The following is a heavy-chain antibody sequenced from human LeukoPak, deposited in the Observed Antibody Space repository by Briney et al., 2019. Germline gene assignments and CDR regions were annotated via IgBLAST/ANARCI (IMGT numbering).Heavy chain of an antibody. D-gene: IGHD6-19*01. CDR3: ARDGYNNGWYSFDY. V-gene: IGHV6-1*01. CDR2: TYHRSQWFN. CDR1: GDSVSNNSAT. J-gene: IGHJ4*02. Sequence: SQTLSLTCAISGDSVSNNSATWNWIRQSPSRGLEWLGRTYHRSQWFNDYAISVKSRITINPDTPKNQFSLQLNSVTPEDTAVYYCARDGYNNGWYSFDYWGQGTLVTVSS.